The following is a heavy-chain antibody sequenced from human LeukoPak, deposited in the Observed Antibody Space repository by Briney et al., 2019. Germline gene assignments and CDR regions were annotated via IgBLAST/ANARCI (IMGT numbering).Heavy chain of an antibody. Sequence: PGGSLRLSCTASGFTFRNYWMSWVREAPGTGRECVAYIKEDGSDKNYVDSVKGRFTISRDNAKSSLYLQMNSLRAEDTAVFYCATTDGYYRDWRQGTTVTVSS. CDR1: GFTFRNYW. D-gene: IGHD5-24*01. CDR2: IKEDGSDK. V-gene: IGHV3-7*03. CDR3: ATTDGYYRD. J-gene: IGHJ6*02.